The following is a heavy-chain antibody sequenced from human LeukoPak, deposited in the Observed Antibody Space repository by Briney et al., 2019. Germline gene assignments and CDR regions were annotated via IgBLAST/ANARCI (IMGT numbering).Heavy chain of an antibody. Sequence: GGSLRLSCVASGFTFSNHWMGWVRQAPGKGLEWVANMNQDGSEKFYVDSVKGRFTISGDNAKNSLYLQMNSLRVEDTAVYYCTRDGSGWSNYWGQGTPVTASS. V-gene: IGHV3-7*01. CDR1: GFTFSNHW. CDR2: MNQDGSEK. CDR3: TRDGSGWSNY. J-gene: IGHJ4*02. D-gene: IGHD6-19*01.